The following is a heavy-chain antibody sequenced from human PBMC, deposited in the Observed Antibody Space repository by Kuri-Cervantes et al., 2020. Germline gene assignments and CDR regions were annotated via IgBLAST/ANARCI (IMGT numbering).Heavy chain of an antibody. Sequence: KVSCKGSGYSFTSYWIGWVRQMPGKGLEWMGIIYPGDSDTRYSPSFQGQVTISADKSISTAYLQWSSLKASDTAMYYCARSGGSGYDYRNFDYWGQGTLVTVSS. J-gene: IGHJ4*02. CDR2: IYPGDSDT. CDR1: GYSFTSYW. CDR3: ARSGGSGYDYRNFDY. D-gene: IGHD5-12*01. V-gene: IGHV5-51*01.